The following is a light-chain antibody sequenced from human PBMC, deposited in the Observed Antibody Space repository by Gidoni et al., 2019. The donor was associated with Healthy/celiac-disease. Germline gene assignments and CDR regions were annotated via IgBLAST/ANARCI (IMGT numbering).Light chain of an antibody. CDR3: QSYDSSMLWV. CDR2: EDN. Sequence: NFMLTQPHSVSASPGKTVTISCTRSSGSIASNDVQWYQQRPGSSPTTVIYEDNQRPSGVPDRFSGSIDSSSNSASLTISGLKTEDEADYYCQSYDSSMLWVFGGGTKLTVL. CDR1: SGSIASND. V-gene: IGLV6-57*01. J-gene: IGLJ3*02.